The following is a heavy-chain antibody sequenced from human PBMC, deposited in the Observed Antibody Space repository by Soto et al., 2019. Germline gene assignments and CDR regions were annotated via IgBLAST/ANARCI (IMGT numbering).Heavy chain of an antibody. CDR2: IRGFSPYT. CDR1: GFTFRTYT. D-gene: IGHD2-15*01. V-gene: IGHV3-21*01. J-gene: IGHJ6*02. CDR3: ARDRGYDAHDYYYNAMDV. Sequence: GSLRLSCISSGFTFRTYTMNWVRQAPVNGLEWVSGIRGFSPYTFYAESVKGRFTISRDNAKNSLYLQMNSLRAEDTAVYYCARDRGYDAHDYYYNAMDVWGQGTTVTVSS.